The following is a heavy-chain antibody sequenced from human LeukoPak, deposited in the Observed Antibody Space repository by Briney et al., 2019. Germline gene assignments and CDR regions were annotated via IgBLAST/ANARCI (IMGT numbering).Heavy chain of an antibody. CDR3: AREGTNIVGARGWFDP. CDR2: IIPILGIA. CDR1: GGTFSSYA. Sequence: GASVKVSCKASGGTFSSYAISWVRQAPGQGLEWMGRIIPILGIANYAQKFQGRVTITADKSTSTAYMELSSLRSEDTAVYYCAREGTNIVGARGWFDPWGQGTLVTVSS. D-gene: IGHD1-26*01. V-gene: IGHV1-69*04. J-gene: IGHJ5*02.